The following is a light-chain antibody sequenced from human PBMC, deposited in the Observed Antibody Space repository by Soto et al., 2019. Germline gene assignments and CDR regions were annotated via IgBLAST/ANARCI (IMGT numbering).Light chain of an antibody. V-gene: IGLV1-44*01. J-gene: IGLJ3*02. CDR1: SSNIGSNT. CDR2: SND. Sequence: QPVLTQPPSVSGTPGQRVTISCSGSSSNIGSNTVTWYQQFPGMAPKLLIFSNDQRPSGVPDRFSGSKSGTSASLAISGLQSDNEADYHCATWDDSLNGPVFGGGTKLTVL. CDR3: ATWDDSLNGPV.